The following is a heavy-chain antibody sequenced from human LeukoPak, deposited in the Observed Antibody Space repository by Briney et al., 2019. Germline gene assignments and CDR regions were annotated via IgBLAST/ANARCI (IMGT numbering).Heavy chain of an antibody. CDR1: GFTFSSYS. J-gene: IGHJ4*02. Sequence: PGGSLRLSCAASGFTFSSYSMNWVRQAPGKGLEWVSSISGSSSYIYYADSVKGRFTISRDNAKNSLYLQMNSLRAEDTAVYYCAREYSSSSYFDYWGQGTLVIVSS. CDR2: ISGSSSYI. D-gene: IGHD6-6*01. CDR3: AREYSSSSYFDY. V-gene: IGHV3-21*01.